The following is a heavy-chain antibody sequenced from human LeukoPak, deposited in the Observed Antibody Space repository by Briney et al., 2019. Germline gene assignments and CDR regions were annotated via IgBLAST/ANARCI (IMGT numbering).Heavy chain of an antibody. CDR2: INPNSGGT. J-gene: IGHJ3*02. Sequence: GASVKVSCKASGYTFTSYGISWVRQAPGQGLEWMGWINPNSGGTDYAQKFQGRVTMTRDTSISTAYMELSSLTSDDTAVYYCARDGIYSRNFDAFDIWGQGTMVTVSS. CDR3: ARDGIYSRNFDAFDI. V-gene: IGHV1-2*02. D-gene: IGHD6-13*01. CDR1: GYTFTSYG.